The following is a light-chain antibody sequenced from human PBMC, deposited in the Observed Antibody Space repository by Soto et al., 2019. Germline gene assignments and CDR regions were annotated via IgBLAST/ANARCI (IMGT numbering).Light chain of an antibody. CDR1: QGISSY. V-gene: IGKV1-8*01. J-gene: IGKJ1*01. CDR3: QQYYSYPPT. Sequence: AIRLTQSPSSFSASTGDRVTITCRASQGISSYLAWYQQKPGKAPKLLIYAASTLQSGVPSRFSGSGSGTDFNLAISCLQSEYFATSDCQQYYSYPPTFGQGTKVEI. CDR2: AAS.